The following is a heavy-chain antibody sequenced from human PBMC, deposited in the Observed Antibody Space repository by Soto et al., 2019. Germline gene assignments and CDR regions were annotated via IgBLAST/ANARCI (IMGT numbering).Heavy chain of an antibody. CDR1: GYTFTSYG. V-gene: IGHV1-18*01. CDR3: ARDHQDCSSTSCPPLSS. Sequence: GASVKVSCKASGYTFTSYGISWVRQAPGQGLEWMGWISAYNGNTNYAQKLQGRVTMTTDTSTSTAYMELRSLRSDDTAVYYCARDHQDCSSTSCPPLSSWGQGTLVTVSS. D-gene: IGHD2-2*01. J-gene: IGHJ5*02. CDR2: ISAYNGNT.